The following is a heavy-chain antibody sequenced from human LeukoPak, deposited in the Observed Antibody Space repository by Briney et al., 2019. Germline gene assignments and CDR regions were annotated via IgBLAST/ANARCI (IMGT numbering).Heavy chain of an antibody. CDR1: GYTFTGHY. J-gene: IGHJ5*02. V-gene: IGHV1-2*02. D-gene: IGHD3-16*01. Sequence: ASVKVSCKASGYTFTGHYMHWVRQVPGQGLEWMGWINPKNAGTNYAQKFQGRVTMTRDTSISTVYMEVSRLTSDDTAVYYCARVGGDPTRGPPHNWFDPWGQGTLVTVSS. CDR3: ARVGGDPTRGPPHNWFDP. CDR2: INPKNAGT.